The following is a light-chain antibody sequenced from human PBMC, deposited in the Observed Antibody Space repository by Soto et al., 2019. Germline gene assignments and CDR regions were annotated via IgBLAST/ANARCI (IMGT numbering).Light chain of an antibody. V-gene: IGKV1D-12*01. J-gene: IGKJ5*01. Sequence: IHMTQSPSSVSASVGDRVTITCRASQGITNRLAWYQQKPGKAPKLLIYEASGLQSGVPSRISGSGSGTDFTLTISSLQPEDFATYYCQQANSFPITFGQGTQLEIK. CDR1: QGITNR. CDR2: EAS. CDR3: QQANSFPIT.